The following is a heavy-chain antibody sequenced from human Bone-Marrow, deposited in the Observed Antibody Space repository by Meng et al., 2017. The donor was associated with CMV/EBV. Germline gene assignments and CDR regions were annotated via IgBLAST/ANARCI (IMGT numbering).Heavy chain of an antibody. CDR2: ISAYNGNT. J-gene: IGHJ4*02. CDR3: AGGLYSSSWYGSDYFDY. D-gene: IGHD6-13*01. CDR1: GYTFTNYV. Sequence: ASVKVSCKASGYTFTNYVISWVRQAPGQGLEWMGWISAYNGNTHFAQKFQGRVTMTTDTSTSTAYMELRSLSSDDAAVYYCAGGLYSSSWYGSDYFDYWGQGTLVTVSS. V-gene: IGHV1-18*01.